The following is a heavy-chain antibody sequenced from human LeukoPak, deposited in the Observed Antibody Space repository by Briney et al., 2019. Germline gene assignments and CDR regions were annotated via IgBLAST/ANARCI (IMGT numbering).Heavy chain of an antibody. CDR1: GLTVRTNS. V-gene: IGHV3-15*01. Sequence: PGGSLRLSCAASGLTVRTNSMGWVRQAPGKGLEWVGRIKSKTEGGTTDYAAPVKGRFTISRDDSKNTLYLQMNSLKTEDTAVYYCTPRGDYFDYWDQGTLVTVSS. J-gene: IGHJ4*02. CDR2: IKSKTEGGTT. CDR3: TPRGDYFDY.